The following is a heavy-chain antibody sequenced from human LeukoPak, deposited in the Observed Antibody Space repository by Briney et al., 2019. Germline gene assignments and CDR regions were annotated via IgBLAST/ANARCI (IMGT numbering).Heavy chain of an antibody. D-gene: IGHD1-26*01. CDR2: ISYDGSNK. CDR1: GFTFSSYG. V-gene: IGHV3-30*18. CDR3: AKEAGGATTVFDY. Sequence: GGSLRLPCAASGFTFSSYGMHWVRQAPGKGLEWVAVISYDGSNKYYADSVKGRFTISRDNSKNTLYLQMNSLRAEDTAVYYCAKEAGGATTVFDYWGQGTLVTVSS. J-gene: IGHJ4*02.